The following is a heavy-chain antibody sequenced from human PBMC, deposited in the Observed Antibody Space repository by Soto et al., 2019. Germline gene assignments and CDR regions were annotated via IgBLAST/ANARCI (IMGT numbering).Heavy chain of an antibody. D-gene: IGHD6-6*01. V-gene: IGHV3-33*01. Sequence: PGGSLRLSCEAAGFTFRNHGMHWIRQAPGKGLEWVAVIWYDGSDKYYADSVKGRFTISRDNSKNTLFLQMNSLRVEDTAMYFCARDIASRRFDYLGQGTLVTGSS. J-gene: IGHJ4*02. CDR1: GFTFRNHG. CDR2: IWYDGSDK. CDR3: ARDIASRRFDY.